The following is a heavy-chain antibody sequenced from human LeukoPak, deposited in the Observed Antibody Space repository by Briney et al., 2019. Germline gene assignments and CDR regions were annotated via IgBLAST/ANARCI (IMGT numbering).Heavy chain of an antibody. V-gene: IGHV4-59*01. J-gene: IGHJ3*02. D-gene: IGHD3-22*01. CDR3: ARGGYYYDSSGYWGAFDI. Sequence: PSETPSLTCTVSGGSISSYFWSWIRQPPGKGLEWIGHIYYSGSTNYNPSLKSRVTISVDTSKNQFSLKLSSVTAADTAVYYCARGGYYYDSSGYWGAFDIWGQGTMVTVSS. CDR1: GGSISSYF. CDR2: IYYSGST.